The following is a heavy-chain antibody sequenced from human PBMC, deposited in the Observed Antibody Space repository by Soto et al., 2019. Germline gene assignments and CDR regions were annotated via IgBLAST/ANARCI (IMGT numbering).Heavy chain of an antibody. CDR1: GFNFSSHL. Sequence: GGSLRLSCAASGFNFSSHLMHWVRQAPGKGLARVSRINSDGSTTSHADSVKGRFTISRDNAKDTLHLQMNSLRAEDTAVYYCARDDYGMDVWGQGTTVTVSS. J-gene: IGHJ6*02. CDR2: INSDGSTT. CDR3: ARDDYGMDV. V-gene: IGHV3-74*01.